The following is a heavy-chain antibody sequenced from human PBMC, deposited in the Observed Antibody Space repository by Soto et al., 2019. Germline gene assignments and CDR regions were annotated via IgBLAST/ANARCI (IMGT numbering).Heavy chain of an antibody. V-gene: IGHV3-33*01. J-gene: IGHJ6*02. CDR1: GFTFSSYG. D-gene: IGHD6-13*01. CDR2: IWYDGSNK. CDR3: ARDKQQNFYYYYYGMDV. Sequence: GGSLRLSCAASGFTFSSYGMHWVRQAPGKGLEWVAVIWYDGSNKYYADSVKGRFTISRDNSKNTLYLQMNSLRAEDTAVYYCARDKQQNFYYYYYGMDVWGQGTTVTVSS.